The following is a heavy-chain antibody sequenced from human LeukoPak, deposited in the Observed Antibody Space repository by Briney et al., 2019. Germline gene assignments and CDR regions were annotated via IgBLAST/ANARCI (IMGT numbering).Heavy chain of an antibody. V-gene: IGHV4-59*12. CDR3: ARFIAVAGPGGFDY. Sequence: SETLSLTCTVSGGSISSYYWSWIRQPPGKGLEWIGYIYYSGSTNFNPSLKSRVTISVDTSKNQFSLKLSSVTAADTAVYYCARFIAVAGPGGFDYWGQGTLVTVSS. D-gene: IGHD6-19*01. J-gene: IGHJ4*02. CDR2: IYYSGST. CDR1: GGSISSYY.